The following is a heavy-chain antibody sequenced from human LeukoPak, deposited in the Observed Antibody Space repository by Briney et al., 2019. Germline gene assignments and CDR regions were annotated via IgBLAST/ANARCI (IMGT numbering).Heavy chain of an antibody. Sequence: GGSLRLSCAASGFTFSSNYMSWVRQAPGKGLEWVSVIYSGGSTYYADSVKGRFTISRYNSKNTLYLQMNSLRAEDTAVYYCARISQYYYGAGPWGQGTLVTVSS. CDR2: IYSGGST. J-gene: IGHJ5*02. V-gene: IGHV3-53*01. CDR3: ARISQYYYGAGP. D-gene: IGHD3-10*01. CDR1: GFTFSSNY.